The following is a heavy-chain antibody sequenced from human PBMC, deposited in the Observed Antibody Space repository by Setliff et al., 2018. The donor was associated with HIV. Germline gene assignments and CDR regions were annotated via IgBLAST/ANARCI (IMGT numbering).Heavy chain of an antibody. V-gene: IGHV4-39*02. Sequence: SETLSLTCTVSGGSASNSRYYWAWIRQPPGKGLEYIGSIHYNEKTYYNPSLRSRVTISIDTSKNQFSLNLTSVTAADTAVYYCARDDDTTSHYGLFEFWGQGTLVTVSS. CDR3: ARDDDTTSHYGLFEF. D-gene: IGHD3-22*01. CDR2: IHYNEKT. J-gene: IGHJ4*02. CDR1: GGSASNSRYY.